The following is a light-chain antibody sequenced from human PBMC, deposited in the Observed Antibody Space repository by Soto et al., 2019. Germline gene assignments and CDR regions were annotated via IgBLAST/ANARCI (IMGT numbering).Light chain of an antibody. V-gene: IGKV3-11*01. CDR1: QSVSSY. CDR3: QHRRVWPPMYT. CDR2: GVS. J-gene: IGKJ2*01. Sequence: EIVLTQSPATLSLSPGERVTLSCRASQSVSSYLAWYQQKPGQAPRLLIYGVSNRATGIPARFRGNGSGTDFTLTISSLAPEDFAVYYCQHRRVWPPMYTLGQGTKLE.